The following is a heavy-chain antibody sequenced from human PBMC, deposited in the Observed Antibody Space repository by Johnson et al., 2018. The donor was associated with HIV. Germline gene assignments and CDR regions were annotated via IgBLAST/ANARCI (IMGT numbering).Heavy chain of an antibody. CDR1: GFTFSSYA. D-gene: IGHD3-22*01. J-gene: IGHJ3*02. Sequence: QVQLVESGGGLVQPGRSLRLSCAASGFTFSSYAMHWVRQAPGKGLEWVAVISYDGSNKYYAASVKGRFTISRDNSKNILYLEMNSLRAEDTAVYYCARDVNYYDRSGSYGLHGAFDIWGQGTMVTVSS. CDR3: ARDVNYYDRSGSYGLHGAFDI. V-gene: IGHV3-30*04. CDR2: ISYDGSNK.